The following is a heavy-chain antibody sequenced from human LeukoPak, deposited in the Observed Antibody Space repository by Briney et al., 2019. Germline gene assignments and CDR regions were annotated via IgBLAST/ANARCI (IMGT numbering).Heavy chain of an antibody. Sequence: GASLRLSCAASGFIFSSHAMNWVRQAPGKGLEWVSSINWNGGNTDYVDSVKGRFTISRDNAKNSLYLQMNSLRAEDTAFYYCARDTVWAHNYWGQGTLVTVSS. D-gene: IGHD3-16*01. J-gene: IGHJ4*02. CDR1: GFIFSSHA. V-gene: IGHV3-20*04. CDR2: INWNGGNT. CDR3: ARDTVWAHNY.